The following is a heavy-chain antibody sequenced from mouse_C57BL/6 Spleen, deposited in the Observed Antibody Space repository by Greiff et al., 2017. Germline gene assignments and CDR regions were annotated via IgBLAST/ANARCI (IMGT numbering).Heavy chain of an antibody. CDR3: ARRDPGYYYAMDY. V-gene: IGHV1-80*01. D-gene: IGHD4-1*01. CDR1: GYAFSSYW. Sequence: VKLQESGAELVKPGASVKISCKASGYAFSSYWMNWVKQRPGKGLEWIGQIYPGDGDTNYNGKFKGKATLTADKSSSTAYMQLSSLTSEDSAVYFCARRDPGYYYAMDYWGQGTSVTVSS. J-gene: IGHJ4*01. CDR2: IYPGDGDT.